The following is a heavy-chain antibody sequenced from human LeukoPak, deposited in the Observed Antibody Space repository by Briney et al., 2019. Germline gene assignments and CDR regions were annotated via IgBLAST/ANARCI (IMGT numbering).Heavy chain of an antibody. Sequence: SETLSLTCAVSNYSISSGYYWGWIRQPPGKGLEWIGSIYQSGSTYYNPSLKSRVTISVDTSKNQFSLKLTSVTAADTAVYYCARGGLITTIVVVITPFDYWGQGTLVTVSS. CDR3: ARGGLITTIVVVITPFDY. V-gene: IGHV4-38-2*01. J-gene: IGHJ4*02. CDR2: IYQSGST. D-gene: IGHD3-22*01. CDR1: NYSISSGYY.